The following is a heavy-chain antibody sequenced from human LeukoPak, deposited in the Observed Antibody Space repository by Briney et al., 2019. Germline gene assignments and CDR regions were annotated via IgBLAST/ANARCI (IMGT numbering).Heavy chain of an antibody. V-gene: IGHV4-4*07. D-gene: IGHD2-2*01. CDR2: IYTSGST. Sequence: SETLSLTCSVSGGSVGSYYWSWIRQPAGKGLEWIGRIYTSGSTNYNPSLRSRATISVDKSKSQFSLKVTSVTAADTAVYYCARDLSYCSSTRCYAPYYFDYWGQGTLVTVSS. CDR3: ARDLSYCSSTRCYAPYYFDY. J-gene: IGHJ4*02. CDR1: GGSVGSYY.